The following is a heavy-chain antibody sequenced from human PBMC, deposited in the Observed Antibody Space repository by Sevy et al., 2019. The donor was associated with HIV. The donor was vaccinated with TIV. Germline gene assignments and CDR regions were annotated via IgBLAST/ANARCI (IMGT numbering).Heavy chain of an antibody. V-gene: IGHV3-30-3*01. J-gene: IGHJ6*02. CDR3: ARDLGKGYCSSTSCLYGMDV. D-gene: IGHD2-2*01. CDR2: ISYDGSNK. Sequence: GGSLRLSCAASGFTFSSYAMHWVRQAPGKGLEWVAVISYDGSNKYYADSVKGRFTISRDNSKNTLYLQMNSLRAEDTAVYYCARDLGKGYCSSTSCLYGMDVWGQGTTVTVSS. CDR1: GFTFSSYA.